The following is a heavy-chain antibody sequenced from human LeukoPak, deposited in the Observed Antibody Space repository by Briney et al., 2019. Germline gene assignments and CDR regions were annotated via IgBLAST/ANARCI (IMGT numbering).Heavy chain of an antibody. CDR1: GFTFSSYG. Sequence: GGSLRLSCAASGFTFSSYGMHWVRQAQGKGLEWVALISFDGSNQYYADSVKGRFTISRDNSKNTLYLQMNSPRAEDTAVYYCAKPPEVGATVGYFDYWGQGTLVTVSS. CDR3: AKPPEVGATVGYFDY. CDR2: ISFDGSNQ. D-gene: IGHD1-26*01. J-gene: IGHJ4*02. V-gene: IGHV3-30*18.